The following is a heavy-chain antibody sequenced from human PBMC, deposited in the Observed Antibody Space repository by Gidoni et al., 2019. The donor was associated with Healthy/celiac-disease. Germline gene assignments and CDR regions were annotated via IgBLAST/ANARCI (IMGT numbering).Heavy chain of an antibody. CDR1: GSTFSSYR. J-gene: IGHJ4*02. CDR2: ISSSSSYI. CDR3: ARYPLGY. Sequence: EVQLVESGGGLVKPGGSLRLSSAASGSTFSSYRMNWARQDPGKGLGWVSSISSSSSYIYYADSVKGRFTISRDNAKNSLYLQMNSLRAEDTAVYYCARYPLGYWGQGTLVTVSS. V-gene: IGHV3-21*01.